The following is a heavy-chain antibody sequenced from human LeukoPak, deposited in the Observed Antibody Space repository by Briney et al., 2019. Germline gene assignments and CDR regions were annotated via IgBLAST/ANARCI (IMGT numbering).Heavy chain of an antibody. CDR2: IQYDAKNE. Sequence: GGSLRLSCAASGFPFSKYGMHWVRQAPGKGLEWVAYIQYDAKNEKYADSVKGRFTISRDNSRNTLYLQMCKMTVEDTAVYYCAKKKSGNGDRFDYWGQGTLVIVSS. CDR1: GFPFSKYG. V-gene: IGHV3-30*02. J-gene: IGHJ4*02. D-gene: IGHD2-8*01. CDR3: AKKKSGNGDRFDY.